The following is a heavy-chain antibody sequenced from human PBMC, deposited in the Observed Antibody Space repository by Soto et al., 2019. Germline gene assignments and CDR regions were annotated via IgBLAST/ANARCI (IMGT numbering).Heavy chain of an antibody. CDR2: IYPGDSDT. CDR1: GYSFTSYW. CDR3: ARRPLYGGKDYYYYGMDV. Sequence: GESLKISCKGSGYSFTSYWIGWVRQMPGKGLEWMGIIYPGDSDTRYSPSFQGQVTISADKSISTAYLQWSSLKASDTAMYYCARRPLYGGKDYYYYGMDVWGQGTTVTVSS. D-gene: IGHD4-17*01. V-gene: IGHV5-51*01. J-gene: IGHJ6*02.